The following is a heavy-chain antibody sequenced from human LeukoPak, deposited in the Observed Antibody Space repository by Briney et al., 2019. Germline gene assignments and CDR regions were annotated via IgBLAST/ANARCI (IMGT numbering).Heavy chain of an antibody. CDR2: INPNSGST. CDR3: ASLGIAAAGYFDY. V-gene: IGHV1-2*02. Sequence: GASVKVSCKASGYTFTGYYMHWVRQAPGQGLEWMGWINPNSGSTNYAQKFQGRVTMTRDTSISTAYMEPSRLRSGDTAVYYCASLGIAAAGYFDYWGQGTLVTVSS. J-gene: IGHJ4*02. D-gene: IGHD6-13*01. CDR1: GYTFTGYY.